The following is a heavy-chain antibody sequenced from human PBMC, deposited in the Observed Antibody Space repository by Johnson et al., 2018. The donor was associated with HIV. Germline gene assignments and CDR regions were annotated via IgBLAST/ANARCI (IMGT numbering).Heavy chain of an antibody. CDR1: GFTFSSYA. CDR3: ARAKDAFDI. CDR2: ISYDGSNK. V-gene: IGHV3-30*04. J-gene: IGHJ3*02. Sequence: QVQLVESGGGVVQPGRSLRLSCAASGFTFSSYAMHWVRQAPGKGLEWVAVISYDGSNKYYADSVKGRFTISRDDLKNSLDLQMNSLKTEDTAVYYCARAKDAFDIWGQGTMVIVSS. D-gene: IGHD4/OR15-4a*01.